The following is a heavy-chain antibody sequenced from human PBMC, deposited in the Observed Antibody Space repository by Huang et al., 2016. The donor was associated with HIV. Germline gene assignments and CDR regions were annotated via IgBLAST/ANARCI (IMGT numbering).Heavy chain of an antibody. J-gene: IGHJ4*02. CDR2: IYYSGST. V-gene: IGHV4-39*01. CDR1: GGSISTGSYS. Sequence: QVQLQESGPGLVKPSETLSLNCTVSGGSISTGSYSWGWIRQTPGKGLEWVATIYYSGSTNYNPSLKSRVTISVDTSQNQFSLKLSSVTAADTAIYYCARRLGNYFFDYWGQVTLVTVSS. D-gene: IGHD7-27*01. CDR3: ARRLGNYFFDY.